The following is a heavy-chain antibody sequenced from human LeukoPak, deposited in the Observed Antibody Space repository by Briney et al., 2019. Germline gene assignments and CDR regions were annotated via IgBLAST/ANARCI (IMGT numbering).Heavy chain of an antibody. J-gene: IGHJ6*03. CDR1: GFTFSSYG. Sequence: GGSLRLSCAASGFTFSSYGMHWVRQAPGKGLEWVAVIWYDGSNEYYADSVKGRFTISRDNSKNTLYLQMNSLRAEATAVYYCAKGLNYYYMVVWGKGTTVTVSS. V-gene: IGHV3-33*06. CDR2: IWYDGSNE. CDR3: AKGLNYYYMVV.